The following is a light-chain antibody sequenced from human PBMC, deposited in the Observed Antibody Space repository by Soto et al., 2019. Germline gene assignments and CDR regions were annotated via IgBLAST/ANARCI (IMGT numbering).Light chain of an antibody. CDR3: SSYTTSSILYV. V-gene: IGLV2-14*03. CDR1: SSDVGRYNY. Sequence: QSVLTQPASVSGSPGQSITISCTGTSSDVGRYNYVSWYQQHQGKAPKLIFYEVTHRTSGLSNRFSGSKSGNTASLTISGLQAEDEADYYCSSYTTSSILYVFGTGTKVTVL. J-gene: IGLJ1*01. CDR2: EVT.